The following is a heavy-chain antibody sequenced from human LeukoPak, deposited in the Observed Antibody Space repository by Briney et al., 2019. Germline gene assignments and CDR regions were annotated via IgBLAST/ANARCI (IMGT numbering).Heavy chain of an antibody. J-gene: IGHJ4*02. CDR2: IYSGGST. CDR1: GFTVSSNY. Sequence: PGGSLRLSCAASGFTVSSNYMSWVRQAPGKGLEWVSVIYSGGSTYYADSVKGRFTISRGNSKNTLYLQMNSLRAEDTAVYYCARGEFVTNFDYWGQGTLVTVSS. CDR3: ARGEFVTNFDY. V-gene: IGHV3-53*01. D-gene: IGHD3-10*01.